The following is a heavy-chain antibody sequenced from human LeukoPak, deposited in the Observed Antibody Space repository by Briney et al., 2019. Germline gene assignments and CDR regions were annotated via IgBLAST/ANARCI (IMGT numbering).Heavy chain of an antibody. CDR3: ARDRSFTSSIFDY. V-gene: IGHV3-7*01. J-gene: IGHJ4*02. CDR2: IKQDGSEK. D-gene: IGHD2/OR15-2a*01. CDR1: GFTFSSYW. Sequence: GGSLRLSCAASGFTFSSYWMSWVRQAPGKGLEWVANIKQDGSEKYYVDSVKGRFTISRDNAKNSLYLQMNSLRAEDTAVYYCARDRSFTSSIFDYWGQGTLVTVSS.